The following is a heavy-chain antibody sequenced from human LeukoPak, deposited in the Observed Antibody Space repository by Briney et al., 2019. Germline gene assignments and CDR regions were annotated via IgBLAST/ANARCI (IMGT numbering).Heavy chain of an antibody. J-gene: IGHJ6*02. D-gene: IGHD2-2*01. CDR1: GYTFTSYD. CDR2: MNPNSGNT. V-gene: IGHV1-8*01. Sequence: ASVKVSGKASGYTFTSYDINWVRQATGQGLEWMGWMNPNSGNTGYAQKFQGRVTMTRNTSISTAYMELSSLRSEDTAVYYCARGIVVVPAKYYYYYYGMDVWGQGTTVTVSS. CDR3: ARGIVVVPAKYYYYYYGMDV.